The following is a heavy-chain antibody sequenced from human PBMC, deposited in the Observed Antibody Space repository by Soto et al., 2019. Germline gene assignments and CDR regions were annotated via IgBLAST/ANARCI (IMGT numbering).Heavy chain of an antibody. D-gene: IGHD2-2*02. Sequence: SETLSLTCAVSGYSISSGYYWGWIRQPPGKGLEWIGSIYHSGSTYYNPSLKSRVTISVDTSKNQFSLKLSSVTAADTAVYYCARDGLAYCSSTSCYTDGMDVWGQGATVTVS. V-gene: IGHV4-38-2*02. CDR2: IYHSGST. CDR1: GYSISSGYY. J-gene: IGHJ6*02. CDR3: ARDGLAYCSSTSCYTDGMDV.